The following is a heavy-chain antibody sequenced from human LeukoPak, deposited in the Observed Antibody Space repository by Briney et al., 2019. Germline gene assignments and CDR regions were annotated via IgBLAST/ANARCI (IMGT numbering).Heavy chain of an antibody. Sequence: SQTLSLTCTVSGGSISSGGYYWSWIRQHPGKGLEWIGYIYYSGSTYYNPSPKSRVTISVDTSKNQFSLKLSSVTAADTAVYYCAKLVRSSSWSYFDYWGQGTLVTVSS. V-gene: IGHV4-31*03. CDR2: IYYSGST. J-gene: IGHJ4*02. CDR1: GGSISSGGYY. D-gene: IGHD6-13*01. CDR3: AKLVRSSSWSYFDY.